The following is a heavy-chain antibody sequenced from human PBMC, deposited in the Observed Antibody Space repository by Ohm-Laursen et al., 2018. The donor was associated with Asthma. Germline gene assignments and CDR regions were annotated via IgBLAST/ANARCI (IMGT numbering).Heavy chain of an antibody. CDR1: GFTFSSYG. J-gene: IGHJ4*02. V-gene: IGHV3-30*03. Sequence: SLRLSCAASGFTFSSYGMHWVRQAPGKGLEWVAVISYDGSNKYYADSVKGRFTIPRDNSKNTLYLQMNSLRAEDTAVYYCARHSGFDYWGQGTLVTVSS. CDR2: ISYDGSNK. CDR3: ARHSGFDY. D-gene: IGHD6-13*01.